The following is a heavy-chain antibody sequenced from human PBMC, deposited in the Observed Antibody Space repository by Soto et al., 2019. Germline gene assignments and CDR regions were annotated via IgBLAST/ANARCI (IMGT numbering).Heavy chain of an antibody. V-gene: IGHV3-11*01. D-gene: IGHD6-19*01. Sequence: QVQLVESGGGLVKPGGSLRLSCAASGFTFSAYYMSWIRQAPGKGLEWISYISSSGDTGNYADSVKGRFTVSRDNAKNSLYLQMISLRGEDTAVYYCARDRGAVVGQFFDYWGQGTLVTVSS. J-gene: IGHJ4*02. CDR2: ISSSGDTG. CDR3: ARDRGAVVGQFFDY. CDR1: GFTFSAYY.